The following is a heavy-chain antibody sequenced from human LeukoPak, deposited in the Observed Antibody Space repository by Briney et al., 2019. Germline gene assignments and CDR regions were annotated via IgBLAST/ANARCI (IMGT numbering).Heavy chain of an antibody. Sequence: GGSLRLSCAASGFTFRSYGMSWVRQAPGKGLEWVSAIRGSGGSTYYADSVKGRFTISRDNSKNTLYLQMNSLRAEDTAVYYCASPPSGGDFDYWGQGTLVTVSS. D-gene: IGHD2-21*01. J-gene: IGHJ4*02. CDR1: GFTFRSYG. CDR3: ASPPSGGDFDY. CDR2: IRGSGGST. V-gene: IGHV3-23*01.